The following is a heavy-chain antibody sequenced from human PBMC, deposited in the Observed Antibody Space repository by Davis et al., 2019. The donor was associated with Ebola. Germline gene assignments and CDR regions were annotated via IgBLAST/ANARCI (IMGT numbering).Heavy chain of an antibody. CDR2: ISSSSSTV. Sequence: GESLKISCAASGFTFSSYSMNWVRQAPGKGLEWVSSISSSSSTVYYADSVKGRFTISRDNSKNTLYLQMNSLRAEDTAVYYCAKDAGYCSGGSCFLYYYYGMDVWGQGTTVTVSS. D-gene: IGHD2-15*01. J-gene: IGHJ6*02. CDR3: AKDAGYCSGGSCFLYYYYGMDV. CDR1: GFTFSSYS. V-gene: IGHV3-48*01.